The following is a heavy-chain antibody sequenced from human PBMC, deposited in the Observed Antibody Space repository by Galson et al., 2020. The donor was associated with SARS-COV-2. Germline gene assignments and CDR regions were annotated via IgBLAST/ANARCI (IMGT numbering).Heavy chain of an antibody. CDR3: AHSAPSSLTIFGVVIVKDYFDY. CDR2: IYLNDDK. Sequence: ESGPTLVKPTQTLTLTCAFSGFSLTTSGVGVGWIRQPPGKALEWLAPIYLNDDKRYSPSLKSRLTITKDTSKNQVVLKMTNMDPVDTATYFCAHSAPSSLTIFGVVIVKDYFDYWGQGTLVTVSS. D-gene: IGHD3-3*01. J-gene: IGHJ4*02. V-gene: IGHV2-5*01. CDR1: GFSLTTSGVG.